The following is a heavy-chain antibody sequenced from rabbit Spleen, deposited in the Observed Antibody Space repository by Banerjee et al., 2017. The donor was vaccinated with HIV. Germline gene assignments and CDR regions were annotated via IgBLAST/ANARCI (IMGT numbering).Heavy chain of an antibody. Sequence: QQRLVESGGGLVKPGASLTLTCKASGFSFTDKDVMCWVRQAPGKGLEWIGCINTITGKTVYATWAKGRFTISRASSTTVFLQMTSLTAADTATYFCARDTGSSFSSYGMDLWGQGTLVTVS. J-gene: IGHJ6*01. V-gene: IGHV1S45*01. CDR2: INTITGKT. CDR3: ARDTGSSFSSYGMDL. D-gene: IGHD8-1*01. CDR1: GFSFTDKDV.